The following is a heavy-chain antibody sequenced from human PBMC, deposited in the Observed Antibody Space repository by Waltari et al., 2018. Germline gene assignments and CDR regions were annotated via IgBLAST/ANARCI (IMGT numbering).Heavy chain of an antibody. CDR3: ARWRGSIYGMDV. V-gene: IGHV4-61*02. Sequence: QVQLQESGPRLVKPSQTLSLTCTVSGESLSSGHFYWSWIRQPAGEGLEWIGSIYYSGSTYYNPSLKSRVTISVDTSKNQFSLKLSSVTAADTAVYYCARWRGSIYGMDVWGQGTTVTVSS. CDR1: GESLSSGHFY. CDR2: IYYSGST. D-gene: IGHD3-3*01. J-gene: IGHJ6*02.